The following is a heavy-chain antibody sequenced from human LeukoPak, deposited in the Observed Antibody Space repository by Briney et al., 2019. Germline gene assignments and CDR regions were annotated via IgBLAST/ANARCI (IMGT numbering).Heavy chain of an antibody. V-gene: IGHV3-74*01. CDR3: ARDYYGPLFGSGSYDY. J-gene: IGHJ4*02. CDR2: INSDGSIT. Sequence: GGSLRLSCAASGFTFTTYWMHWVRQAPGKGLVWVSHINSDGSITSYADSVKGRFTISRDNAKNTLYLQMNSLRAEDTAVYYCARDYYGPLFGSGSYDYWGQGTLVTVSS. D-gene: IGHD3-10*01. CDR1: GFTFTTYW.